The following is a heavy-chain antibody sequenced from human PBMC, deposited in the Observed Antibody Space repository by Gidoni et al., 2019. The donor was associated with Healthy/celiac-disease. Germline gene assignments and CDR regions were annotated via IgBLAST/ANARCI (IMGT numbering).Heavy chain of an antibody. J-gene: IGHJ6*02. CDR3: ASTPRVVVITTGYYYGMDV. CDR1: GGTFSSYA. CDR2: IIPIFGTA. D-gene: IGHD3-22*01. Sequence: QVQLVQSGAEVKKPGSSVKVSCKASGGTFSSYAISWVRQAPGQGLEWMGGIIPIFGTANYAQKFQGRVTITADESTSTAYMELSSLRSEDTAVYYCASTPRVVVITTGYYYGMDVWGQGTTVTVSS. V-gene: IGHV1-69*01.